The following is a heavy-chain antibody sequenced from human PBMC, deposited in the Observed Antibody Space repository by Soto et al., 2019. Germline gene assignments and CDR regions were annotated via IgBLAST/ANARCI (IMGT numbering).Heavy chain of an antibody. CDR1: GGSFSGYY. D-gene: IGHD6-19*01. CDR2: INHSGST. J-gene: IGHJ5*02. Sequence: SETLSLTCAVYGGSFSGYYWSWIRQPPGKGLEWIGEINHSGSTNYNPSLKSRVTISVDTSKNQFSLKLSSVTAADTAVYYCAGRIAVAGTFASSRKRNWFDPWGQGTLVTVSS. CDR3: AGRIAVAGTFASSRKRNWFDP. V-gene: IGHV4-34*01.